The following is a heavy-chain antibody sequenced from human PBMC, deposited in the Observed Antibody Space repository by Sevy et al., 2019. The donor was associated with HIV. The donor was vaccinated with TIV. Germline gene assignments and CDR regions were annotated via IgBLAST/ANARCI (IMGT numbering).Heavy chain of an antibody. CDR1: GFSFSNYN. V-gene: IGHV3-21*06. J-gene: IGHJ4*02. Sequence: GGSLRLSCAASGFSFSNYNMNWVRQAPGKGLEWVSSITGSSDYIYYADSVKGRFTISRDNAKNSLYLRMNSLKTKDTDVYYCAKWDADRRWYFDYWGQGILVTVSS. CDR3: AKWDADRRWYFDY. CDR2: ITGSSDYI. D-gene: IGHD1-26*01.